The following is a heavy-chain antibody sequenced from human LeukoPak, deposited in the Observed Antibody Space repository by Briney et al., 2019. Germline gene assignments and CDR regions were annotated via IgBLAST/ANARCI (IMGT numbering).Heavy chain of an antibody. Sequence: SQTLSLHCTGSGGSVTSCRYYGSWLRPPPGKGLEWIENIFYSCRTNSNPSLKSRVTISVDTSENQFSLKLSSVTAADTAVYYCARGIGAAWVDYWGQGTLVTVSS. J-gene: IGHJ4*02. V-gene: IGHV4-61*01. CDR2: IFYSCRT. CDR1: GGSVTSCRYY. CDR3: ARGIGAAWVDY. D-gene: IGHD6-13*01.